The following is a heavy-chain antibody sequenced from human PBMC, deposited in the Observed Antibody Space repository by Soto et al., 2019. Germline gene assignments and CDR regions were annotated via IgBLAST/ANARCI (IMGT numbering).Heavy chain of an antibody. CDR1: GGSISSYY. Sequence: SETLSLTCTVSGGSISSYYWSWIRQPPGKGLEWIGYIYYSGSTNCNPSLKSRVTISVDTSKNQFSLKLSSVTAADTAVYYCARGRVPAAPYNWFDPWGQGTLVTVSS. V-gene: IGHV4-59*01. CDR3: ARGRVPAAPYNWFDP. J-gene: IGHJ5*02. D-gene: IGHD2-2*01. CDR2: IYYSGST.